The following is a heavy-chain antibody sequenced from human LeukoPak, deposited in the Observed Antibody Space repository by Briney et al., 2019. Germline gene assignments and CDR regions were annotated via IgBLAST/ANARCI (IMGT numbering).Heavy chain of an antibody. CDR2: IKRDGSEK. Sequence: GGSLRLSCAASGFTFSSYWMTWVRQAPGKGLEWVANIKRDGSEKHYVDSVKGRFTISRDNAKNSMFLQMNSLRAEDTAVYYCASVYKYGMDVWGQGTTVTVSS. J-gene: IGHJ6*02. V-gene: IGHV3-7*03. CDR1: GFTFSSYW. CDR3: ASVYKYGMDV.